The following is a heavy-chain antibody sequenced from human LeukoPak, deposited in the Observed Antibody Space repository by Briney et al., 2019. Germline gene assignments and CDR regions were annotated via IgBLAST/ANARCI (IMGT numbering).Heavy chain of an antibody. CDR3: ARDVRFGELFLDLMLFDI. Sequence: ASVKVSCKASGYTFTSYGINWVRQATGQGLEWMGWMNPNSGNTGYAQKFQGRVTMTRNTSISTAYMELSSLRSEDTAVYYCARDVRFGELFLDLMLFDIWGQGTMVTVSS. CDR1: GYTFTSYG. D-gene: IGHD3-10*01. V-gene: IGHV1-8*02. J-gene: IGHJ3*02. CDR2: MNPNSGNT.